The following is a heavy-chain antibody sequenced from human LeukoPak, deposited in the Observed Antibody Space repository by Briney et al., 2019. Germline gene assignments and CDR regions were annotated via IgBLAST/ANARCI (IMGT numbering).Heavy chain of an antibody. V-gene: IGHV1-2*02. CDR2: INPNSGGT. J-gene: IGHJ5*02. CDR1: GYTFTGYY. D-gene: IGHD3-3*01. Sequence: ASVKVSCKASGYTFTGYYMHWVRQAPGQGLEWMGWINPNSGGTNYAQKFQGRVTMTRDTSISTAYMELSRLRSDDTAVYYCARDSGFWSGYSRYNWFDPWGQGILVTVSS. CDR3: ARDSGFWSGYSRYNWFDP.